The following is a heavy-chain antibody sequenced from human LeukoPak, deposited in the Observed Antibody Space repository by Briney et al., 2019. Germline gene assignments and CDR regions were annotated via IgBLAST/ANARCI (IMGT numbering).Heavy chain of an antibody. V-gene: IGHV1-2*02. Sequence: GASVKVSCKASGYTFTGYYMHWVRQAPGQGLEWMGWINPNSGGTNYAQKFQGRVTMTRDTSISTAYVELSRLRSDDTAVYYCARALYCSSTSCYRAFDIWGQGTMVTVSS. CDR2: INPNSGGT. CDR1: GYTFTGYY. CDR3: ARALYCSSTSCYRAFDI. D-gene: IGHD2-2*02. J-gene: IGHJ3*02.